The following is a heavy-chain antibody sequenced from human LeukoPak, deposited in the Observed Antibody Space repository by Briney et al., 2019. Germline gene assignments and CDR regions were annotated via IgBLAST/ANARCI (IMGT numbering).Heavy chain of an antibody. CDR2: ISSSGNTI. V-gene: IGHV3-48*03. D-gene: IGHD3-10*02. CDR1: GFTFSSYE. CDR3: AELGITMIGGV. Sequence: GGSLRLSCTASGFTFSSYEMNWVRQAPGKGLEWVSYISSSGNTIYYADSVKGRFTISRDNAKNSLYLQMNSLRAEDTAVYYCAELGITMIGGVWGKGTTVTISS. J-gene: IGHJ6*04.